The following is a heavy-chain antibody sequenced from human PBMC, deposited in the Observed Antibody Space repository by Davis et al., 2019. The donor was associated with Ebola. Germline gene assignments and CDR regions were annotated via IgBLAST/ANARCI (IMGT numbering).Heavy chain of an antibody. CDR1: GFMVDNDH. J-gene: IGHJ6*02. Sequence: PGGSLRLSCAASGFMVDNDHMSWVRQAPGKGLEWVSVMLLNGRTFYADSVKGRFTISRDKSKNTVYLQMDSLRAEDTALYYCARRVYYYAMDVWGQGTTVTVSS. CDR2: MLLNGRT. V-gene: IGHV3-53*01. CDR3: ARRVYYYAMDV.